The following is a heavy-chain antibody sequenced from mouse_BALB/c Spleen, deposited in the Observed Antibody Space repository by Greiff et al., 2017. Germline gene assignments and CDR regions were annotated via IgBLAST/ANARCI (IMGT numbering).Heavy chain of an antibody. CDR1: GFTFSSYT. D-gene: IGHD2-4*01. J-gene: IGHJ2*01. Sequence: EVQLVESGGGLVKPGGSLKLSCAASGFTFSSYTMSWVRQTPEKRLEWVATISSGGSYTYYPDSVKGRFTISRDNAKNTLYLQMSSLKSEDTAMYYCTRDDYGKDYFDYWGQGTTLTVSS. CDR2: ISSGGSYT. CDR3: TRDDYGKDYFDY. V-gene: IGHV5-6-4*01.